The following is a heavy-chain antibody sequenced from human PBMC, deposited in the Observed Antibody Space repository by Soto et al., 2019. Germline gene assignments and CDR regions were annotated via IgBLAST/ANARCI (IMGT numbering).Heavy chain of an antibody. CDR3: AKQGDCSGGSCYLTRVYYYYGMDV. CDR1: GFTFSSYA. J-gene: IGHJ6*02. D-gene: IGHD2-15*01. CDR2: ISGSGGST. Sequence: GGSLRLSCAASGFTFSSYAMGWVRQAPGKGLEWVSAISGSGGSTYYADSVKGRFTISRDNSKNTLYLQMNSLRAEDTAVYYCAKQGDCSGGSCYLTRVYYYYGMDVWGQGTTVTVSS. V-gene: IGHV3-23*01.